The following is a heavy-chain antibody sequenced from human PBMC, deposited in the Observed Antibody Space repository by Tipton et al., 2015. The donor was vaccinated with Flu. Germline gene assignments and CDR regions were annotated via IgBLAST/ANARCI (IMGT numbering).Heavy chain of an antibody. CDR2: ISSSLSTI. D-gene: IGHD1-26*01. Sequence: GSLRLSCAASGFTFSSYSMNWVRQAPGQGLEWISYISSSLSTIYYADSVRGRFTISRDNSKNTLYLQMNSLRAEDTAVYYCASHPSGATAYWGQGTLVTVSS. CDR1: GFTFSSYS. CDR3: ASHPSGATAY. V-gene: IGHV3-48*01. J-gene: IGHJ4*02.